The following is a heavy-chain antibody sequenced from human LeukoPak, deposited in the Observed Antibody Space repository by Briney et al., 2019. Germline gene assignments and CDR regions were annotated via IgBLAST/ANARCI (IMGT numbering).Heavy chain of an antibody. CDR2: IKQDGSEK. CDR3: AREWCRGDSCYRIFDY. J-gene: IGHJ4*02. D-gene: IGHD2-15*01. V-gene: IGHV3-7*05. Sequence: PGGSLTLSCAASGFTFSSHWMSWVRQAPGKGLEWVGNIKQDGSEKYYVGSVKGRFTISRDNAKNSLYLQMNSLRAEDTAVYYCAREWCRGDSCYRIFDYWGQGTLVTVSS. CDR1: GFTFSSHW.